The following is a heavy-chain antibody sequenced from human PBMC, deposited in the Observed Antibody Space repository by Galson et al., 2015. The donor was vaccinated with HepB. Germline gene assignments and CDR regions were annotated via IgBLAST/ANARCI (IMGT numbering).Heavy chain of an antibody. CDR1: GDSVSSNSVT. CDR3: AGGRSSLDY. D-gene: IGHD3-16*01. CDR2: TYYRSKWHN. J-gene: IGHJ4*02. Sequence: CAISGDSVSSNSVTWNWIRQSPSRGLEWLGRTYYRSKWHNEYAVSLRSRIMINPDTSKNQFYLQLNSETPEDTAVYYCAGGRSSLDYWGQGTLVTVSS. V-gene: IGHV6-1*01.